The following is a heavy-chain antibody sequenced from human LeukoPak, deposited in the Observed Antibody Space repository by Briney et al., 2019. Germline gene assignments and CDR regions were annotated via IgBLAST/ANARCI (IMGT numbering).Heavy chain of an antibody. CDR2: IYYSGST. CDR1: GGSISSGGYY. CDR3: ARLWSYYDSSGYYYEAYWYFDL. J-gene: IGHJ2*01. Sequence: SQTLSLTCTVSGGSISSGGYYWSWIRQHPGKGLEWIGYIYYSGSTYYNPSLKSRVTMSVDTSKNQFSLKLSSVTAADTAVYYCARLWSYYDSSGYYYEAYWYFDLWGRGTLVTVSS. D-gene: IGHD3-22*01. V-gene: IGHV4-31*03.